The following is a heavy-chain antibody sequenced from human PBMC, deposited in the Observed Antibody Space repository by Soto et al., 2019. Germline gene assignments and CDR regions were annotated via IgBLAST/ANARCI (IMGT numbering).Heavy chain of an antibody. CDR3: ASIGQQLGETPDAFHI. CDR2: IYSGGST. Sequence: PGGSLRLSCAASGFTVSSNYMSWVRQAPGKGLEWVSVIYSGGSTYYADSVKGRFTISRDNSKNTLYLQMNSLRAEDTAVYYCASIGQQLGETPDAFHISGQATMLT. CDR1: GFTVSSNY. D-gene: IGHD6-13*01. J-gene: IGHJ3*02. V-gene: IGHV3-66*01.